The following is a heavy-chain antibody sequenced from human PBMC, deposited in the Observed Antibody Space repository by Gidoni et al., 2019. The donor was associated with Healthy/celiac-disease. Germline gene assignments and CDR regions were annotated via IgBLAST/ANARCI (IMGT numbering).Heavy chain of an antibody. J-gene: IGHJ5*02. V-gene: IGHV3-30-3*01. CDR2: ISYDGSNK. CDR3: ARGIVVLVAAANWFDP. CDR1: GLTFSSYA. Sequence: QVQLVESGGGVVQPGRSLRLSCAASGLTFSSYAMHWVRQAPGKGLEWVAVISYDGSNKYYADSVKGRFTISRDNSKNTLYLQMNSLRAEDTAVYYCARGIVVLVAAANWFDPWGQGTLVTVSS. D-gene: IGHD2-15*01.